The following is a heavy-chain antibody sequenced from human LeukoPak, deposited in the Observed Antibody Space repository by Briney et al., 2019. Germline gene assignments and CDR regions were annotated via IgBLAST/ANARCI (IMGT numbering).Heavy chain of an antibody. D-gene: IGHD2/OR15-2a*01. CDR1: GFTFSSYA. CDR3: AKDRSPIVIIPPAY. J-gene: IGHJ4*02. CDR2: ISGSGGST. V-gene: IGHV3-23*01. Sequence: PGGSLRLSCAASGFTFSSYAMSWVRQAPGKGLEWVSAISGSGGSTYYADSVKGRFTISRDNSKNTLYLQMNSLRAEDTAVHYCAKDRSPIVIIPPAYWGQGTLVTVSS.